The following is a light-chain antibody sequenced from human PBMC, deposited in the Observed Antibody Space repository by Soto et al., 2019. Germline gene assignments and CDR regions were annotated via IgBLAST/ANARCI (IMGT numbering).Light chain of an antibody. CDR1: SGHSSYA. Sequence: QSVLTQSPSASASLGASVKFTCTLSSGHSSYAIAWHQQQPEKGPRYLMKLNSDGSHSKGDGIPDRFSGSSSGAERYLTISSLQSEDGADYYCQTWGTGIWVFGGGTKLTVL. CDR3: QTWGTGIWV. V-gene: IGLV4-69*01. J-gene: IGLJ3*02. CDR2: LNSDGSH.